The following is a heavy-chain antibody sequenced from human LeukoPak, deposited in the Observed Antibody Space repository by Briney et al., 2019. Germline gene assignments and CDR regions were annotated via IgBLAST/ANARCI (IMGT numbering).Heavy chain of an antibody. D-gene: IGHD4-17*01. CDR1: GGSISSYY. V-gene: IGHV4-59*01. CDR2: IYYSGTT. Sequence: KPSETLSLTCTVSGGSISSYYWNWIRQPPGKGLEWIGYIYYSGTTNYNPSLKSRVSMSVDTSKNQFSLKLSSVTAADTAVYYCARGLTLRSGYFDYWGQGTLVTVSS. CDR3: ARGLTLRSGYFDY. J-gene: IGHJ4*02.